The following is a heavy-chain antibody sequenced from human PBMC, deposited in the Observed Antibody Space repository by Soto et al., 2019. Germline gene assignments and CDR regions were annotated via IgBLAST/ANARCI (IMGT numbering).Heavy chain of an antibody. D-gene: IGHD1-1*01. CDR2: ISYDGSNK. Sequence: QVQLVESGGGVVQPGRSLRLSCAASGFTFSSYGMHWVRQAPGKGLEWVAVISYDGSNKYYADSVKGRFTISRDNSKNTLYLQMNSLRAEDTAVYYCAKDPGTYSYYCGMDVWGQGTTVTVSS. V-gene: IGHV3-30*18. CDR3: AKDPGTYSYYCGMDV. J-gene: IGHJ6*02. CDR1: GFTFSSYG.